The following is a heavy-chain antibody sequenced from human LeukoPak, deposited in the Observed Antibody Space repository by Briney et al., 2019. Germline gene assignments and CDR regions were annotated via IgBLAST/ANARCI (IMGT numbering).Heavy chain of an antibody. Sequence: SETLSLTCTVSGGSISSYYWSWIRQPPGKGLEWIGEINHSGSTNYNPSLKSRVTISVDTSKNQFSLKLSSVTAADTAVYYCARGGRLRPFDYWGQGTLVTVSS. CDR3: ARGGRLRPFDY. CDR2: INHSGST. CDR1: GGSISSYY. J-gene: IGHJ4*02. V-gene: IGHV4-34*01. D-gene: IGHD6-25*01.